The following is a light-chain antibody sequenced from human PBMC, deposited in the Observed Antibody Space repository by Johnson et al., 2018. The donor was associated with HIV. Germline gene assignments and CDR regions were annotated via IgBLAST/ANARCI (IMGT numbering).Light chain of an antibody. CDR1: NSNIGNNY. CDR2: ENN. Sequence: QSVLTQPPSVSAAPGQKVTISCSGSNSNIGNNYVSWYQHLPGTGPKLLIYENNKRPSGIPDRFSGSKSGTAATLGIPGLQTGDEAAYYCGTWNSSLSAHNYVFGTGTEVTVL. J-gene: IGLJ1*01. CDR3: GTWNSSLSAHNYV. V-gene: IGLV1-51*02.